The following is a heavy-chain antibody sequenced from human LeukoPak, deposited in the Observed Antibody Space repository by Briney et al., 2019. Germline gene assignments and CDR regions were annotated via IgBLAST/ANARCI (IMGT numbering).Heavy chain of an antibody. V-gene: IGHV3-72*01. Sequence: GGSLRLSCAASGLSFSDHYMDWVRQAPGKGLEWVGRSRNKANNYVTEYAASVEGRFTISRDDSKNSVYLQMNSLGTEDTAVYYCANFFGNNFGYWGQGTRVTVSS. D-gene: IGHD5-24*01. CDR1: GLSFSDHY. CDR2: SRNKANNYVT. J-gene: IGHJ4*02. CDR3: ANFFGNNFGY.